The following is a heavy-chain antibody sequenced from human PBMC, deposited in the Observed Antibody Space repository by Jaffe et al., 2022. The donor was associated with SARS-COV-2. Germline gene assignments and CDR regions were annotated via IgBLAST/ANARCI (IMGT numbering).Heavy chain of an antibody. J-gene: IGHJ5*02. CDR1: GGSISSGGYY. Sequence: QVQLQESGPGLVKPSQTLSLTCTVSGGSISSGGYYWSWIRQHPGKGLEWIGYIYYSGSTYYNPSLKSRVTISVDTSKNQFSLKLSSVTAADTAVYYCARELHDYGDAGPWFDPWGQGTLVTVSS. D-gene: IGHD4-17*01. CDR3: ARELHDYGDAGPWFDP. CDR2: IYYSGST. V-gene: IGHV4-31*03.